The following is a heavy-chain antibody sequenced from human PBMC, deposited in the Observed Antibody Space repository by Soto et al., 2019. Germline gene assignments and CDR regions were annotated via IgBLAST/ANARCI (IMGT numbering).Heavy chain of an antibody. D-gene: IGHD3-3*01. Sequence: PGGSLRLSCAASGCTFDDYGMSWVRQAPGKGLEWVAGIRYDGSSTDYADSVKGRFTISRDNSKNTLYLQMNSLRAEDTAVYYCAREAAIFGVVRDAFDIWGQGTMVTVSS. CDR1: GCTFDDYG. CDR3: AREAAIFGVVRDAFDI. J-gene: IGHJ3*02. CDR2: IRYDGSST. V-gene: IGHV3-33*08.